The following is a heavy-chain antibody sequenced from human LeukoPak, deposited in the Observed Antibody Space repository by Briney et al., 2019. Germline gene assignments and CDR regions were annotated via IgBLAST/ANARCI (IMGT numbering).Heavy chain of an antibody. CDR2: ISWNSGSI. Sequence: PGGSLRLSCAASGFTFDDYAMHWVRQAPGKGLEWVSGISWNSGSIGYADSVKGRFTISRDNAKNSLYLQMNSLRAEDTALYYCAKNGYSSGWYGGYFQHWGQGTLVTVSS. CDR3: AKNGYSSGWYGGYFQH. D-gene: IGHD6-19*01. CDR1: GFTFDDYA. J-gene: IGHJ1*01. V-gene: IGHV3-9*01.